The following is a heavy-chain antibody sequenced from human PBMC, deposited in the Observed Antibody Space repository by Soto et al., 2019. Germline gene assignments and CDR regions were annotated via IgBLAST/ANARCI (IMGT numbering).Heavy chain of an antibody. D-gene: IGHD3-10*01. CDR3: ARSGVTRKRYYYYGMDV. CDR1: GFTFSSYG. V-gene: IGHV3-33*01. CDR2: IWYDGSNK. Sequence: GGSLRLSCAASGFTFSSYGMHWVRQAPGKGLEWVAVIWYDGSNKYYADSVKGRFTISRDNSKNTLYLQMNSLRAEDTAVYYCARSGVTRKRYYYYGMDVWGQGTTVTVSS. J-gene: IGHJ6*02.